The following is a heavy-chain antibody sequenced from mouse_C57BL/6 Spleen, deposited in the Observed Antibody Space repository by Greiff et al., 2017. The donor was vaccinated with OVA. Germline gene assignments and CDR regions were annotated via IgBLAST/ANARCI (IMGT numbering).Heavy chain of an antibody. Sequence: QVQLKESGAELVRPGASVTLSCKASGYTFTDYEMHWVKQTPVHGLEWIGAIDPETGGTAYNQKFKGKAILTADKSSSTAYMELRSLTSEDSAVYYCTRRGIYYYGSGYFDVWGTGTTVTVSS. V-gene: IGHV1-15*01. CDR3: TRRGIYYYGSGYFDV. CDR1: GYTFTDYE. CDR2: IDPETGGT. D-gene: IGHD1-1*01. J-gene: IGHJ1*03.